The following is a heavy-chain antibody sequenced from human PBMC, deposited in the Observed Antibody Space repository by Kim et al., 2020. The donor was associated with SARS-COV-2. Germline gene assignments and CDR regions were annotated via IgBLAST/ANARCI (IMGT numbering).Heavy chain of an antibody. CDR3: ARLDGFGELFGWAGISARRDY. V-gene: IGHV4-39*01. CDR2: IYYSGST. Sequence: SETLSLTCTVSGGSISSSSYYWGWIRKPPGKGLEWIGSIYYSGSTYYNPSLKSRVTISVDTSKNQFSLKLGSVTAADTAVYYCARLDGFGELFGWAGISARRDYWGQGTLVTVSS. J-gene: IGHJ4*02. D-gene: IGHD3-10*01. CDR1: GGSISSSSYY.